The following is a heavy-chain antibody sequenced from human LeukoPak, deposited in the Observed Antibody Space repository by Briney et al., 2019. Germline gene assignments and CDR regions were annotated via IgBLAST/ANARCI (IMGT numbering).Heavy chain of an antibody. CDR2: ISSSSSYI. CDR1: GFTFSDYS. Sequence: PGGSLRLSCAASGFTFSDYSMNWVRQAPGKGLEWVSSISSSSSYIYYADSVKGRFTISRDNAKNSLYLQMNSLRAEDTAVYYCARGRHRFYFDYWGQGTLVTVSS. CDR3: ARGRHRFYFDY. D-gene: IGHD3-16*02. V-gene: IGHV3-21*01. J-gene: IGHJ4*02.